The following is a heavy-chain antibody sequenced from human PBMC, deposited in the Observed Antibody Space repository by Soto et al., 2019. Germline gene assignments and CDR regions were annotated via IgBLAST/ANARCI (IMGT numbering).Heavy chain of an antibody. CDR2: MYDSGST. D-gene: IGHD3-10*01. Sequence: TLALTCAVSGGSISSGGYSWIWVRQPPGKGLEWIGYMYDSGSTYYNPSLKSRVTISIDTSKNQFSLKLSSVAAADTAVYCCARVWGGAFDIWGQGTMVTVSS. CDR3: ARVWGGAFDI. CDR1: GGSISSGGYS. V-gene: IGHV4-30-2*01. J-gene: IGHJ3*02.